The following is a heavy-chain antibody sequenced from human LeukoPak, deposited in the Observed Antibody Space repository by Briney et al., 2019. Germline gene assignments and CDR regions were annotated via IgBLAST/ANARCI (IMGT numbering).Heavy chain of an antibody. J-gene: IGHJ4*02. CDR2: ISSSSSYI. Sequence: PGGSLRLSCAASGFTFSSYSMNWVRQAPGKGLEWVSSISSSSSYIYYADSVKGRFTISRDNSKNSLYLQMNSLRVEDTAFYYCTKDKRGYYGSGSYPEYWGQGTLVTVSS. V-gene: IGHV3-21*04. D-gene: IGHD3-10*01. CDR1: GFTFSSYS. CDR3: TKDKRGYYGSGSYPEY.